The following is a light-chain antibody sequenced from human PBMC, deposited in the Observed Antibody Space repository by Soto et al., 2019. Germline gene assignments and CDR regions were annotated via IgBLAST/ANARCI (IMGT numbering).Light chain of an antibody. V-gene: IGLV3-25*03. CDR3: QSADSSGTYQV. CDR2: KDS. Sequence: SYELTQPPSVSVSPGQTARITCSGDALPKQYAYWYQQKPGQAPVLVIYKDSERPSGIPERFSGSSSGTTVTLTISGVQAEDDADYYCQSADSSGTYQVFGGGTKLTVL. CDR1: ALPKQY. J-gene: IGLJ3*02.